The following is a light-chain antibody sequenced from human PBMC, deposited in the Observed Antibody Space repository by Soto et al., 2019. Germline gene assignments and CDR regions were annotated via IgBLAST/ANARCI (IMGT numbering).Light chain of an antibody. CDR3: QQYGNSPWT. Sequence: DIQMTQSPSTLSASVGDRVTITCRASQSISSWSAWYQQKPGKAPKLLIYKASSLESGVPSRFSGSGSGTEFTLTISRLEPEDFAVYYCQQYGNSPWTFGQGTKVDIK. V-gene: IGKV1-5*03. CDR1: QSISSW. J-gene: IGKJ1*01. CDR2: KAS.